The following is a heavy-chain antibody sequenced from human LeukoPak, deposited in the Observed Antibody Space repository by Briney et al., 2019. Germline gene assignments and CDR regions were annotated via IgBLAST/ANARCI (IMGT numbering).Heavy chain of an antibody. CDR1: GGSISSGGYY. CDR3: ARAPRPDAFDI. Sequence: PSETLSLTCTVSGGSISSGGYYWSWIRQPPGKGLEWIGYIYHSGSTYYNPSLKSRVTISVDRSKNQFSLKLSSVTAADTAVYYCARAPRPDAFDIWGQGTMVTVSS. J-gene: IGHJ3*02. CDR2: IYHSGST. V-gene: IGHV4-30-2*01.